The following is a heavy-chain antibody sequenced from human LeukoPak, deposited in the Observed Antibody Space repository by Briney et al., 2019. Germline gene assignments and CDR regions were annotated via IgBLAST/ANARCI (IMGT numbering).Heavy chain of an antibody. CDR3: ARRFDS. V-gene: IGHV3-48*01. Sequence: GSLRLSCAGSGFTLSTYDMNWVRQAPGKGLEWVSYISRSSNTIYYADSVKGRFTISRDNAKNSLSLQMNSLRAEDTAVYYCARRFDSWGQGTLVTVSS. CDR2: ISRSSNTI. CDR1: GFTLSTYD. J-gene: IGHJ4*02.